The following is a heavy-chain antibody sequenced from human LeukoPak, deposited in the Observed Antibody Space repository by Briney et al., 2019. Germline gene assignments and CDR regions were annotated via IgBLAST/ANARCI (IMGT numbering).Heavy chain of an antibody. D-gene: IGHD2-8*01. J-gene: IGHJ6*03. V-gene: IGHV1-69*13. CDR2: IIPIFGTA. CDR1: GGTFSSYA. CDR3: ARGPAVLYYMDV. Sequence: ASVKVSCKASGGTFSSYAISWVRQAPGQGLEWMGGIIPIFGTANYAQKFQGRVTITADESTSTAYTELSSLRSEDTAVYYCARGPAVLYYMDVWGKGTTVTISS.